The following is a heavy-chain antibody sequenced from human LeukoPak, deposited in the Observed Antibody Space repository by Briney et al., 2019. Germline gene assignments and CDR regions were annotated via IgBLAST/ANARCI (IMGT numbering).Heavy chain of an antibody. Sequence: GGSLRLSCAASGFTFSSYGMHWVRQAPGKGLEWVAVISYDGSNKYYADSVKGRFTISRDNSKNTLYLQMNSLRAEDTAVYYCAKDLGDYLTWNFDYWGQGTLVTVSS. J-gene: IGHJ4*02. V-gene: IGHV3-30*18. D-gene: IGHD4-17*01. CDR1: GFTFSSYG. CDR2: ISYDGSNK. CDR3: AKDLGDYLTWNFDY.